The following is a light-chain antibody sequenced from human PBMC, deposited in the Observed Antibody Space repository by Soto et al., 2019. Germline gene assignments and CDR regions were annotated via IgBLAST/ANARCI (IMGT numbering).Light chain of an antibody. CDR3: QTWGTGIVV. V-gene: IGLV4-69*01. CDR1: SGHSSYA. J-gene: IGLJ2*01. CDR2: LNSDGSH. Sequence: QPVRTQSPSASASLGASVKLTCTLSSGHSSYAIAWHQQQPEKGPRYLMKLNSDGSHSKGDGISDRFSGSSSGAERYLTISSLQSEDKADYYCQTWGTGIVVFGGGTKVTVL.